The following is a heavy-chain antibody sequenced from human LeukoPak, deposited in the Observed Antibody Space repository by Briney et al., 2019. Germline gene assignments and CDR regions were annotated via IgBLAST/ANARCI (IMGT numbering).Heavy chain of an antibody. J-gene: IGHJ4*02. CDR3: ARGGITIFGVVITPFDY. Sequence: PSETLSLTCTVSGDSVNSGSYYWSWIWQPPGKGLEWIGYIHHTGSTNYNPSLKSRVTISVDTSKNQFSLKLSSVTAADTAVYYCARGGITIFGVVITPFDYWGQGTLVTVSS. CDR1: GDSVNSGSYY. CDR2: IHHTGST. D-gene: IGHD3-3*01. V-gene: IGHV4-61*01.